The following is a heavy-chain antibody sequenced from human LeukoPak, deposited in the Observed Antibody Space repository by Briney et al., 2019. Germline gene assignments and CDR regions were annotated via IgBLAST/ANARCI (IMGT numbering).Heavy chain of an antibody. Sequence: PSETLSLTCTVSGGSISSSYYYWGWIRQPPGKGLEWIGSIYDSGSTYYNPSLKSRVTISVDTSKNQFSLKLSSVTAADTAVYYCARTGCSRYFVYYYYGMDVWGQGTTVTVSS. V-gene: IGHV4-39*01. J-gene: IGHJ6*02. CDR3: ARTGCSRYFVYYYYGMDV. CDR1: GGSISSSYYY. D-gene: IGHD3-9*01. CDR2: IYDSGST.